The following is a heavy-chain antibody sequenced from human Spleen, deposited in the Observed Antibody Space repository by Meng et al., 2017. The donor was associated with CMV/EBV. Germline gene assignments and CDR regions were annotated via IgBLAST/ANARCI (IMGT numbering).Heavy chain of an antibody. V-gene: IGHV3-30-3*01. CDR1: GFTFSSYS. CDR2: ISYDGSNK. Sequence: GGSLRLSCAASGFTFSSYSMHWVRQAPGKGLEWVAVISYDGSNKYYADSVKGRFTISRDNSKNTLHLQMNSLRTEDTAVYYCARDRSYNYDSSGYYSMDYWGQGTLVTVSS. J-gene: IGHJ4*02. CDR3: ARDRSYNYDSSGYYSMDY. D-gene: IGHD3-22*01.